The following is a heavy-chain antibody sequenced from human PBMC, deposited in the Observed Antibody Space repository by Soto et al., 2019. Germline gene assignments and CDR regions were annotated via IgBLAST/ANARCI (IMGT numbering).Heavy chain of an antibody. V-gene: IGHV5-51*01. J-gene: IGHJ6*02. CDR2: IYPGDSDT. CDR3: SRLSPMTIAGSSYYHSMDV. CDR1: GYSFSNYG. D-gene: IGHD3-10*01. Sequence: PGESLKISCKGSGYSFSNYGSGWVRQMNGKGLEWMGIIYPGDSDTRYSPTFQGQVTISADKSISTAYLQWSSLNASDTAMYYCSRLSPMTIAGSSYYHSMDVWGQGAPVTVSS.